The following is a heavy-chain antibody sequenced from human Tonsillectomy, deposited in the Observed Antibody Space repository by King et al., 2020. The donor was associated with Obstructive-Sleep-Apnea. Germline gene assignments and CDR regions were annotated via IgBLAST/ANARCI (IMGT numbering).Heavy chain of an antibody. V-gene: IGHV3-21*01. J-gene: IGHJ4*02. Sequence: QLVQSGGGLVKPGGSLRLSCAASGFPFSSYSMNWVRQAPGKGLEWVPSISSSSSYIYYADSVKGRFTISRDNAKNSLYLQMNSLRAEDTAVYYCARDRGSYYDSSGYYYFDYWGQGTLVTVSS. CDR1: GFPFSSYS. CDR3: ARDRGSYYDSSGYYYFDY. D-gene: IGHD3-22*01. CDR2: ISSSSSYI.